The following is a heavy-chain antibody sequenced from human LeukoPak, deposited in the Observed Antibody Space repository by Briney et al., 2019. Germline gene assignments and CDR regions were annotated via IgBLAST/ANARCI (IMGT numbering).Heavy chain of an antibody. J-gene: IGHJ4*02. Sequence: GGSLRLSCAASGFTFNSYAMSWVRQAPGKGLEWVSAISGSGGSTYYADSVKGRYTISRDNSKNTLYLQMNSLRAEDTAVYYCARDSSPGGFDYWGQGTLVTVSS. CDR1: GFTFNSYA. V-gene: IGHV3-23*01. CDR2: ISGSGGST. CDR3: ARDSSPGGFDY. D-gene: IGHD2-2*01.